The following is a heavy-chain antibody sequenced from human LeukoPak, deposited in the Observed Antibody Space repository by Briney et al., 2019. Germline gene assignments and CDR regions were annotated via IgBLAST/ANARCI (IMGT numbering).Heavy chain of an antibody. D-gene: IGHD6-13*01. CDR1: GFTFSSYA. CDR3: ARDLGGFGSSWTTRGY. Sequence: GRSLRLSCAASGFTFSSYAMHWVRQAPGKGLEWVAVISYDGSNKYYADSVKGRFTTSRDNSKNTLYLQMNSLRAEDTAVYYCARDLGGFGSSWTTRGYWGQGTLVTVSS. V-gene: IGHV3-30*04. CDR2: ISYDGSNK. J-gene: IGHJ4*02.